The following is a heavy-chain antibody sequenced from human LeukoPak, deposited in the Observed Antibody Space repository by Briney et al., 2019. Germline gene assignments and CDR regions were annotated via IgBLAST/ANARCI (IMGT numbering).Heavy chain of an antibody. D-gene: IGHD6-13*01. CDR2: IKQDGSET. CDR3: ARVGGARSSWSY. Sequence: GGSLRLSCAASGFTFSSYWMNWVRQAPGKGLEWVATIKQDGSETYYVDSVKGRFTISRDNAKNSLNLQMNSLRVEDTAVYYCARVGGARSSWSYWGQGTLVTVSS. J-gene: IGHJ4*02. CDR1: GFTFSSYW. V-gene: IGHV3-7*04.